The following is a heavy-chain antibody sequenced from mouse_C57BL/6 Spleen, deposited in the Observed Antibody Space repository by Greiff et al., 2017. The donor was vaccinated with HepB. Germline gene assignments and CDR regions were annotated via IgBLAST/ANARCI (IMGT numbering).Heavy chain of an antibody. J-gene: IGHJ3*01. CDR1: GYTFTSYW. CDR3: GRNYGSSAWFAY. Sequence: QVQLQQPGAELVRPGSSVKLSCKASGYTFTSYWMDWVKQRPGQGLEWIGHIYPSDSETHYNQKFKDKATLTVDKSSSTAYMQLSSLTSEDAAGYYCGRNYGSSAWFAYWGQGTLVTVSA. CDR2: IYPSDSET. D-gene: IGHD1-3*01. V-gene: IGHV1-61*01.